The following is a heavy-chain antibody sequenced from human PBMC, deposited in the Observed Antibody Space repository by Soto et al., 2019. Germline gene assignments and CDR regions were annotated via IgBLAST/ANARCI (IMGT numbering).Heavy chain of an antibody. Sequence: EVQLLESGGGLVQPGGSLRLSCAASGFTFNGFTFSSYAMTWVRQAPGKGLEWVSTISGTGVSTYYADSVKGRFTISRDNSKDTLYLRMNSLRAEDTAVYYCAKGGRPPREPFMDVWGQGTTVTVSS. J-gene: IGHJ6*02. CDR2: ISGTGVST. V-gene: IGHV3-23*01. CDR3: AKGGRPPREPFMDV. CDR1: GFTFNGFTFSSYA. D-gene: IGHD1-1*01.